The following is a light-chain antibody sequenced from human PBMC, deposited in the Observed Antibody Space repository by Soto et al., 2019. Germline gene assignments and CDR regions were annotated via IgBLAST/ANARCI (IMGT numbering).Light chain of an antibody. Sequence: QSALTQPASVSGSPGQSITISCTGPSSDVGGHNSVSWYRQDPGKAPKLMIYDVSNRPSGVSDRFSGSKSGNTASLTISGLQIEDEADYYCSSFTSSVTYVFGTGTKVTVL. J-gene: IGLJ1*01. CDR1: SSDVGGHNS. V-gene: IGLV2-14*01. CDR3: SSFTSSVTYV. CDR2: DVS.